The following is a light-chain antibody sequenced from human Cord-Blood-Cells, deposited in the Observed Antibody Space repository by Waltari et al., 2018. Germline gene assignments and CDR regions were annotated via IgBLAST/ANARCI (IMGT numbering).Light chain of an antibody. V-gene: IGKV3-20*01. CDR3: QQYGSSPA. Sequence: EIVLTQSPGPLSLSPGERATLSCRASQSVSSSYLAWYQQKPGQAPRLLIYGASSRATGIPHRFSGSGSGTDFTLTSSRLEPEDFAVYYCQQYGSSPAFGQGTKVEIK. CDR1: QSVSSSY. CDR2: GAS. J-gene: IGKJ1*01.